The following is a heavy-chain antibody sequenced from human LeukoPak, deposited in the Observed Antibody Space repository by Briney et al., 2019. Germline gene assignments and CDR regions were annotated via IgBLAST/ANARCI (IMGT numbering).Heavy chain of an antibody. CDR2: IYYSGST. CDR3: ARGYSSGAVRLDY. Sequence: SETLSLTCTISGGSISSYFWSWIRQPPGKGLEWIGYIYYSGSTKYNPSLKSRVTISEDTSKNQFPLKLSSVTAADTAVYYCARGYSSGAVRLDYWGQGTLVSVSS. J-gene: IGHJ4*02. CDR1: GGSISSYF. D-gene: IGHD6-19*01. V-gene: IGHV4-59*01.